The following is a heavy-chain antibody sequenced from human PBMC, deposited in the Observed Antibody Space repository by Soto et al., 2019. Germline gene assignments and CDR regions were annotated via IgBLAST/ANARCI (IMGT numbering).Heavy chain of an antibody. CDR1: GGSISSYY. V-gene: IGHV4-59*12. CDR2: VHDSWGP. CDR3: ARFYGDYYNWFDP. D-gene: IGHD4-17*01. J-gene: IGHJ5*02. Sequence: SETLSLTCTVSGGSISSYYWSWIRQTPGKGLEWIGYVHDSWGPNYNPSLKSRVTISVDRSKNQFYLKLSSVTAADTAVYYCARFYGDYYNWFDPWGQGTLVTVSS.